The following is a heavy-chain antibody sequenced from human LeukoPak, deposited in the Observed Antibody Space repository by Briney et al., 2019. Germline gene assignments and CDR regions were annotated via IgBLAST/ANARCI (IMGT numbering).Heavy chain of an antibody. CDR3: ARDWGDSFITGNFDY. CDR1: GFTFDDYG. J-gene: IGHJ4*02. D-gene: IGHD1-20*01. CDR2: INWNGGST. Sequence: GGSLRLSCAASGFTFDDYGMSWVRQAPGKGLEWVSGINWNGGSTGYADSVKGRFTISRDNAKNSLYLQMNSLRAEDTALYYCARDWGDSFITGNFDYWGQGTLVTVSS. V-gene: IGHV3-20*04.